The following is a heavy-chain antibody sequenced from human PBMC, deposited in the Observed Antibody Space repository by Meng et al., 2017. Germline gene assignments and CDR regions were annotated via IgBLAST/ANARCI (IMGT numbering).Heavy chain of an antibody. CDR1: AHTLSSDG. CDR2: INAYNGYT. V-gene: IGHV1-18*01. J-gene: IGHJ4*02. Sequence: QGQQVQSGAEVKKPGASVKVSCNASAHTLSSDGFAWVRQAPGQGLEWMGWINAYNGYTDYAQKFLGRVTLTTDTSTNTGYMELRSLTSDDTAAYYCATRGNPYLDCWGQGTLVTVSS. CDR3: ATRGNPYLDC.